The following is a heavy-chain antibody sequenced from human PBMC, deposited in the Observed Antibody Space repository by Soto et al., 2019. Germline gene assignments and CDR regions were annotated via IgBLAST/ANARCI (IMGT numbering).Heavy chain of an antibody. Sequence: VSCKASGGTFSNYVVNWVRQAPGQGLEWMGRIIPISGAANYAQKFQGRVTITADKSTSTSYMELSGLRSEDTAVYYCARDMTRTVVPYFDFWGQGTLVTVSS. V-gene: IGHV1-69*06. CDR2: IIPISGAA. D-gene: IGHD1-7*01. CDR1: GGTFSNYV. J-gene: IGHJ4*02. CDR3: ARDMTRTVVPYFDF.